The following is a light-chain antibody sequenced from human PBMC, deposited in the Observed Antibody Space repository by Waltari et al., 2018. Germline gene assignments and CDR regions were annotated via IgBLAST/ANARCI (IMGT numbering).Light chain of an antibody. CDR1: QSVSRS. J-gene: IGKJ1*01. Sequence: EIVLTQSPGTLSLSPGERATLSCRASQSVSRSLAWYQQKAGRAPRLLIYGAFNRATGIPDRFSGSGSGTDFSLTISRLEPEDFAVYYCQHYVRLPATFGQGTKVEIK. V-gene: IGKV3-20*01. CDR2: GAF. CDR3: QHYVRLPAT.